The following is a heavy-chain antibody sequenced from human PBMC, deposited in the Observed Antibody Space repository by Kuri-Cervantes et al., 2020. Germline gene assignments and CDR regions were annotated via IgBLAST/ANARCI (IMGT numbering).Heavy chain of an antibody. CDR2: IWYDGSNK. Sequence: GESLKISCAASGFTFSSYGMHWVRQAPGKGLEWVAVIWYDGSNKYYADSVKGRFTISRDNSKNTLYLQMNSLRAEDTAVYYCARRYYDSSGYYLDAYWGQGTLVTVSS. CDR3: ARRYYDSSGYYLDAY. D-gene: IGHD3-22*01. V-gene: IGHV3-33*01. CDR1: GFTFSSYG. J-gene: IGHJ4*02.